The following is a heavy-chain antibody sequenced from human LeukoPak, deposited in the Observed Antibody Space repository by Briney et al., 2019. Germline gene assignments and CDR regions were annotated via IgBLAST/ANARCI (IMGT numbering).Heavy chain of an antibody. CDR3: AKDITMIVVVPAIFHYGMDV. Sequence: GRSLRLSCAASGFTFSSYGMHWVRQAPGKGLEWVAVISYDGSNKYYADSVKGRFTISRDNSKNTLYLQMNSLRAEDTAVYYCAKDITMIVVVPAIFHYGMDVWGQGTTVTVSS. J-gene: IGHJ6*02. V-gene: IGHV3-30*18. CDR2: ISYDGSNK. CDR1: GFTFSSYG. D-gene: IGHD3-22*01.